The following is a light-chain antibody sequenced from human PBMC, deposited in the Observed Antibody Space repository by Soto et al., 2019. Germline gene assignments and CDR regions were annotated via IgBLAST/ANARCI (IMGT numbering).Light chain of an antibody. V-gene: IGLV2-8*01. J-gene: IGLJ1*01. CDR1: SSDVGGYNF. Sequence: QSVLTQPPSASGSPGQSVTISCTGTSSDVGGYNFVSWYQQHPGKAPKLMIFEVSKRPSGVPDRLSGSKSGNTASLTVSGLQAEDEADYYCSSYAGSNTRFGTGTKVTVL. CDR3: SSYAGSNTR. CDR2: EVS.